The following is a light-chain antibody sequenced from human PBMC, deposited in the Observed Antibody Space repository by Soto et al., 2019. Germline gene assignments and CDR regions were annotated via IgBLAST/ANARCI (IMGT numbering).Light chain of an antibody. V-gene: IGKV3-20*01. Sequence: EIVMPQSPATLSVSPGERATLSCRASHNIGTNLAWFQQKPGQAPRLLIYGASSRATGIPDRFSGSGSGTDFTLTISRLQPEDFAVYYCQQYGSSLTWTFGQGTKVDI. J-gene: IGKJ1*01. CDR1: HNIGTN. CDR2: GAS. CDR3: QQYGSSLTWT.